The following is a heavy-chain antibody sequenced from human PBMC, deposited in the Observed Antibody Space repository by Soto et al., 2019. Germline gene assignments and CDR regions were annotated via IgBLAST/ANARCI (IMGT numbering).Heavy chain of an antibody. V-gene: IGHV3-33*01. Sequence: GGSLRLSCAASGFTFSSYGMHWVRQAPGKGLEWVAVIWYDGSNKYYADSVKGRFTISRDNSKNTLYLQMNSLRAEDTAVYYCARERRDSSGYGAFDIWGQGTMVIVSS. CDR2: IWYDGSNK. D-gene: IGHD3-22*01. J-gene: IGHJ3*02. CDR1: GFTFSSYG. CDR3: ARERRDSSGYGAFDI.